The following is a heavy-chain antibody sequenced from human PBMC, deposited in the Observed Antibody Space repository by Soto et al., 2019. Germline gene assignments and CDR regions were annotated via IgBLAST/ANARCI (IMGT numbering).Heavy chain of an antibody. D-gene: IGHD6-6*01. Sequence: ASVKVSCKASGYTFTSYDINWVRQATGQGLEWMGWMNPNSGNTGYAQKFQGRVTVTRNTSISTAYMELSSLRSEDTAVYYCATSPPRRWYYFDYWGQGTLVTVSS. CDR1: GYTFTSYD. J-gene: IGHJ4*02. V-gene: IGHV1-8*01. CDR2: MNPNSGNT. CDR3: ATSPPRRWYYFDY.